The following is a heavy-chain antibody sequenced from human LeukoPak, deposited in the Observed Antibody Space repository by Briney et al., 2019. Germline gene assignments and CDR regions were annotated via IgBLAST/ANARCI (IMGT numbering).Heavy chain of an antibody. CDR3: ARPSYTSSWYPDY. D-gene: IGHD6-13*01. CDR1: GFTFHTYT. Sequence: GSLRLSCAASGFTFHTYTMNWVRRAPGKGLEWVSSISSSSSYIYYADSVKGRYTISRDNAKDSLYLQMNSLRAEDTAVYYCARPSYTSSWYPDYWGQGTLVTVSS. CDR2: ISSSSSYI. J-gene: IGHJ4*02. V-gene: IGHV3-21*01.